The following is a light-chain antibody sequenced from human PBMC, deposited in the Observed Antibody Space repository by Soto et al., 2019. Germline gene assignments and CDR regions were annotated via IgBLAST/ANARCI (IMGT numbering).Light chain of an antibody. V-gene: IGKV3-20*01. Sequence: EIVLTQSPGTLSLSPGERATLSCRASHSVSSSYLAWYQQKPGQAPRLLIYGASSRATGIPDRFSGSGSGTDFNHSISRLEPEDFAVYYCQQYGSSPPNTFGQGTRLEIK. CDR1: HSVSSSY. CDR2: GAS. J-gene: IGKJ5*01. CDR3: QQYGSSPPNT.